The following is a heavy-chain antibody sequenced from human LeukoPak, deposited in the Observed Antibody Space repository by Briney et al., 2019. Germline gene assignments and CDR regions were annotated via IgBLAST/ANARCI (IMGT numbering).Heavy chain of an antibody. J-gene: IGHJ4*02. Sequence: TSETLSLTCAVYGGSFSGYYWSWIRQPPGKGLEWIGEINHSGSTNYNPSLKSRVTISVDTSKNQFSLKLSSVTAADTAVYYCARGYCSSTSCYEDYWGQGTLVTVSS. CDR3: ARGYCSSTSCYEDY. CDR1: GGSFSGYY. CDR2: INHSGST. V-gene: IGHV4-34*01. D-gene: IGHD2-2*01.